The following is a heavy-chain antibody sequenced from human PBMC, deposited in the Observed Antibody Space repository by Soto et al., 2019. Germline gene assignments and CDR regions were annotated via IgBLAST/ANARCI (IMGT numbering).Heavy chain of an antibody. CDR2: ISYDGSNK. D-gene: IGHD6-19*01. Sequence: QVQLVESGGGVVQPGRALRLSCAASGFTFSSYGMHWVRQAPGKGLEWVAVISYDGSNKYYADSVKGRFTISRDNSKNTLYLQMNSLRAEDTAVYYCAKGHSSGWYPYNWGQGTLVTVSS. J-gene: IGHJ4*02. CDR1: GFTFSSYG. CDR3: AKGHSSGWYPYN. V-gene: IGHV3-30*18.